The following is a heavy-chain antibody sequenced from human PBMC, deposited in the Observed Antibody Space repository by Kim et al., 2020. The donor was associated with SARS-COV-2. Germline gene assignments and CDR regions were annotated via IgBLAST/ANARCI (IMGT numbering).Heavy chain of an antibody. J-gene: IGHJ4*02. CDR3: ARRYCRGGSCHPFDY. V-gene: IGHV3-9*01. Sequence: ADSVKGRFTISRDNAKNSLYLQMNSLRPDDTALYYCARRYCRGGSCHPFDYWGQGTLVTVSS. D-gene: IGHD2-15*01.